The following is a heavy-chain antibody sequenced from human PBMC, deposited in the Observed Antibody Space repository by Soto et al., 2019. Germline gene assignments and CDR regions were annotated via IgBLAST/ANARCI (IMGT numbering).Heavy chain of an antibody. Sequence: ASVKVSCKASGYTFTSYYMHWVRQAPGQGLEWMGIINPSGGSTSYAQKFQGRVTMTRDTSTSTVYMELSSLRSEDTAVYYCAREIVVVVAATYYGMDVWGQGTTVTVYS. CDR2: INPSGGST. CDR3: AREIVVVVAATYYGMDV. V-gene: IGHV1-46*01. CDR1: GYTFTSYY. J-gene: IGHJ6*02. D-gene: IGHD2-15*01.